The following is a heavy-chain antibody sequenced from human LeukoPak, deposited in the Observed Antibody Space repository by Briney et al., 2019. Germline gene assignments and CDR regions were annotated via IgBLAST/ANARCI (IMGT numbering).Heavy chain of an antibody. Sequence: PGGSLRLSCAASGFTFSSYWMSWVRQAPGKGLEWVANIKQDGREKYYVDSVKGRFTISRDNAKNSLYLQMNSLRAEDTAVYYCARDNRLEYYYDSSGYSGNPGLDYWGQGTLVTVSS. J-gene: IGHJ4*02. D-gene: IGHD3-22*01. CDR2: IKQDGREK. CDR1: GFTFSSYW. CDR3: ARDNRLEYYYDSSGYSGNPGLDY. V-gene: IGHV3-7*01.